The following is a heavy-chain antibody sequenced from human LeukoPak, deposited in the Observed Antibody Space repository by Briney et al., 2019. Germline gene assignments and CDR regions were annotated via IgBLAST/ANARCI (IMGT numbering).Heavy chain of an antibody. CDR1: GFTFSSYA. CDR3: ARDLGRYCSGGSCSTPGNY. CDR2: ISYDGSNK. J-gene: IGHJ4*02. V-gene: IGHV3-30-3*01. Sequence: QAGGSLRLSCAASGFTFSSYAMHWVRQAPGKGLEWVAVISYDGSNKYYADSVKGRFTISRDNSKNTLYLQMNSLRAEDTAVYYCARDLGRYCSGGSCSTPGNYWGRGTLVTVSS. D-gene: IGHD2-15*01.